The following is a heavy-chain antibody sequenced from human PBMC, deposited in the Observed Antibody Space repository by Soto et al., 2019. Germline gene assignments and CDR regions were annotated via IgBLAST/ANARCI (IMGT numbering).Heavy chain of an antibody. V-gene: IGHV3-74*01. CDR1: GFTFSSYW. Sequence: PGGSLRLSCAASGFTFSSYWMHWVRQAPGKGLVWVSRINSDGSGISYADSVKGRFTISRDNAKNTLYLQMNSLRAEETAVYYCARGTGTTVAAPTDLFDYWGQGTLVTVSS. D-gene: IGHD6-19*01. CDR2: INSDGSGI. CDR3: ARGTGTTVAAPTDLFDY. J-gene: IGHJ4*02.